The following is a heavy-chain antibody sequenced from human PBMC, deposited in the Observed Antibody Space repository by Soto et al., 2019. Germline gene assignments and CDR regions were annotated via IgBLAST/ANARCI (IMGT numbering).Heavy chain of an antibody. Sequence: GASVKVSCKPSGYTFTNYGVNWVRQAPGQGLEWMGWISADSGDTKYAQKFQGRVTMTTDTSTRTAYMELRSLRFDDSAVYYCARGGRYSSSSDLTYWGQGTLVTVSS. D-gene: IGHD6-6*01. CDR3: ARGGRYSSSSDLTY. J-gene: IGHJ4*02. V-gene: IGHV1-18*04. CDR2: ISADSGDT. CDR1: GYTFTNYG.